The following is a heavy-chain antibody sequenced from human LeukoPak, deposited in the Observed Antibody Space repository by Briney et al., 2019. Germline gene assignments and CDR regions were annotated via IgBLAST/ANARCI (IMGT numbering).Heavy chain of an antibody. V-gene: IGHV4-39*07. D-gene: IGHD7-27*01. CDR1: XXSXXSSXYY. Sequence: VXXXSXXSSXYYWGWIRQPPGXGLEWIGSIYYSGTTYYNPYRKSRFTISXXKAKNQFSLKLSSVTAADGVVYXXXXRKLGNDYWGQGTLVTVSS. J-gene: IGHJ4*02. CDR3: XXRKLGNDY. CDR2: IYYSGTT.